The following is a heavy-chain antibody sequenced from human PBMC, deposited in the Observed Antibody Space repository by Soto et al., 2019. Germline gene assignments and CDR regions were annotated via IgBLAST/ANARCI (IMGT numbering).Heavy chain of an antibody. CDR1: GYSFTSYW. D-gene: IGHD3-10*01. J-gene: IGHJ6*02. CDR2: IDPSDSYT. CDR3: ARHLSDYYYYGMGV. Sequence: LEPSCKGSGYSFTSYWIIWGRQMPGKGLEWMGRIDPSDSYTNYSPSFQGHVTISADKSISTAYLQWSSLKASDTAMYYCARHLSDYYYYGMGVCGQGTTVTVSS. V-gene: IGHV5-10-1*01.